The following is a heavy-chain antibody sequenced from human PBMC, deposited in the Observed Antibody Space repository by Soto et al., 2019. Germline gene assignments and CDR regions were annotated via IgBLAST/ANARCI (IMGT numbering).Heavy chain of an antibody. J-gene: IGHJ4*02. CDR2: IYYSGST. CDR3: ARGLSVTVTTPSYYFDY. V-gene: IGHV4-30-4*01. Sequence: QVQLQESGPGLVKPSQTLSLTCTVSSGSISSGDYYWSWIRQPPGKGLEWIGYIYYSGSTHYNPALKSRVTISVDTSKNQFSLKLSSVAAADTAVYYCARGLSVTVTTPSYYFDYWGQGTLVTVSS. CDR1: SGSISSGDYY. D-gene: IGHD4-17*01.